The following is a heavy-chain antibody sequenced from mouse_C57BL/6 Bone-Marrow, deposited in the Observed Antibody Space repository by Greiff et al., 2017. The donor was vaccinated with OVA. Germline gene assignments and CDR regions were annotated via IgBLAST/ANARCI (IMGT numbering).Heavy chain of an antibody. J-gene: IGHJ2*01. CDR3: ARRGKLSYGSDFYY. CDR1: GYTFTSYW. V-gene: IGHV1-50*01. CDR2: IDPSDSYT. D-gene: IGHD2-1*01. Sequence: QVQLQQPGAELVKPGASVKLSCKASGYTFTSYWMQWVKQRPGQGLEWIGEIDPSDSYTNYNQKFKGKATLTVDTSSSTAYMQLSSLTAEDSAVYYCARRGKLSYGSDFYYWGQGTTLTVSS.